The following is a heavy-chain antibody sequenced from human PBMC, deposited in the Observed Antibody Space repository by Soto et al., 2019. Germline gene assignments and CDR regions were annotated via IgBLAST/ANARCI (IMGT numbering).Heavy chain of an antibody. CDR2: IIPILGIA. D-gene: IGHD2-15*01. CDR3: ARDQGYCSGGSRYPSPAFDI. J-gene: IGHJ3*02. V-gene: IGHV1-69*04. Sequence: SVKVSCKASGGTFSSYTISWVRQAPGQGLEWMGRIIPILGIANYAQKFQGRVTITADKSTSTAYMELSSLRSEDTAVYYCARDQGYCSGGSRYPSPAFDIWGQGTMVTVSS. CDR1: GGTFSSYT.